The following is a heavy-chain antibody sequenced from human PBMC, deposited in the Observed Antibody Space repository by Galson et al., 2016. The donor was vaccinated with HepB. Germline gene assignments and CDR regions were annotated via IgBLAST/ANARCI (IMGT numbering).Heavy chain of an antibody. D-gene: IGHD1-26*01. CDR1: GYPISDDYF. J-gene: IGHJ4*02. Sequence: SETLSLTCTVSGYPISDDYFWGWIRQPPGKGLEWIGSVYYGKTYYNPSLKSRVTVSLDTSNNQFSLKLSSVTAADAAVHYCARASRCILGPPPQGLHFDYWGQGTLVTVSS. CDR3: ARASRCILGPPPQGLHFDY. V-gene: IGHV4-38-2*02. CDR2: VYYGKT.